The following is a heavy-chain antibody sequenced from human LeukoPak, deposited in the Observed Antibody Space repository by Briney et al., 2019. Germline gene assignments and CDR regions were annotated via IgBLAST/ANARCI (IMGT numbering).Heavy chain of an antibody. CDR3: ARDCSSTSCYYDY. CDR1: GYTFTSYG. V-gene: IGHV1-18*01. Sequence: ASVKVSCKASGYTFTSYGTSCVRQAPGQGLEWMGWISAYNGNTNYAQKLQGRVTMTTDTSTSTAYMELRSLRPDDTAVYYCARDCSSTSCYYDYWGQGTLVTVSS. CDR2: ISAYNGNT. J-gene: IGHJ4*02. D-gene: IGHD2-2*01.